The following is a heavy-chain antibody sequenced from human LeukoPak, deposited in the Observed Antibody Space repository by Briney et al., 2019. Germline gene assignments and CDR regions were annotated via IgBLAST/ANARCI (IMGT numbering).Heavy chain of an antibody. Sequence: GGSLRLSCAASGFTFSSYAMSWVRQVPGKGLEWVSGISGSGDNTYYADSVKGRFTISRDNSKNTLYVQVNSLGTEDTAAYYCAKGSYYDSSGSFYFDYWGQGTLSPSPQ. V-gene: IGHV3-23*01. CDR1: GFTFSSYA. J-gene: IGHJ4*02. D-gene: IGHD3-22*01. CDR2: ISGSGDNT. CDR3: AKGSYYDSSGSFYFDY.